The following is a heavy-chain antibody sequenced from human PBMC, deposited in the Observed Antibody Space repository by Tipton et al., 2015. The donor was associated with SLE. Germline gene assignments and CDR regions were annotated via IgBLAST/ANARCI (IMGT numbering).Heavy chain of an antibody. CDR1: GAAISSGGHY. J-gene: IGHJ5*02. V-gene: IGHV4-31*03. D-gene: IGHD3-3*01. CDR3: ARSITIFGVGDAFDP. Sequence: TLSLTCTVSGAAISSGGHYWTWIRQQPGKGLEWIGYIYYSGTTYYNPSLKSRLTVSVDTSKNQFSLILSAVTAADTAVYFCARSITIFGVGDAFDPWGQGTLVTVSS. CDR2: IYYSGTT.